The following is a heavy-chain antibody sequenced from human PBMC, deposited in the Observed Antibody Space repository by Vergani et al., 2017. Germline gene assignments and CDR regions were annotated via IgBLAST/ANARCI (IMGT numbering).Heavy chain of an antibody. Sequence: EVQLVESGGGLVQPGGSLRLSCAASGFTFSSYWMSWVRQAPGKGLEWVANIKKDGSEKYYVDSVKGRFTISRDNAKNSLYLQMNSLRAEDTAVYYCARVRTTGTTFYYYCYGMDVWGQGTTVTVSS. V-gene: IGHV3-7*04. CDR2: IKKDGSEK. CDR1: GFTFSSYW. D-gene: IGHD1-1*01. J-gene: IGHJ6*02. CDR3: ARVRTTGTTFYYYCYGMDV.